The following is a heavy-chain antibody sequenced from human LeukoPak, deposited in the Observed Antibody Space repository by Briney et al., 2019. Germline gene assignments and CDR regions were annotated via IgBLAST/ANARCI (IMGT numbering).Heavy chain of an antibody. D-gene: IGHD2/OR15-2a*01. J-gene: IGHJ4*02. V-gene: IGHV4-31*03. CDR2: IYYSGST. Sequence: SETLSLTCTVSGGSLSSGGYYWSWLRQHPGTGLEWIGYIYYSGSTYYNPSLKSRVTISVDTSKNQFSLKLSSVTAADTAVYYCARVLRATRAIDYWGQGTLVTVSS. CDR3: ARVLRATRAIDY. CDR1: GGSLSSGGYY.